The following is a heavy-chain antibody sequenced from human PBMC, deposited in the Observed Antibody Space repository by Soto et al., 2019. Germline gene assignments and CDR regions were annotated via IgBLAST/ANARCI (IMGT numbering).Heavy chain of an antibody. Sequence: GESLKISCKGSGYSFTSYWISWVRQMPGKGLEWMGRIDPSDSYTNYSPSFQGHVTISADKSISTAYLQWSSLKASDTAMYYCARQEPTVTIVRERYGMDVWGQGTTVTVSS. V-gene: IGHV5-10-1*01. D-gene: IGHD4-4*01. CDR1: GYSFTSYW. J-gene: IGHJ6*02. CDR2: IDPSDSYT. CDR3: ARQEPTVTIVRERYGMDV.